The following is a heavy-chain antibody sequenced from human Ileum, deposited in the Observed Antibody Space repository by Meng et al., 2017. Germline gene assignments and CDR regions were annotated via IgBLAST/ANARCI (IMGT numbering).Heavy chain of an antibody. Sequence: VTRSASVPGLVLPSQALSLTCTVSGASLRTTGYYCSWIRQHPGKGLEWIGFIKYSGSTNYNPSLESRVTIAVDTSSNQLSLKLRSVTAADTAVFYCARAPQYSSSWFLIYYFDLWGQGTMVTVSS. J-gene: IGHJ4*02. D-gene: IGHD6-13*01. CDR2: IKYSGST. CDR1: GASLRTTGYY. CDR3: ARAPQYSSSWFLIYYFDL. V-gene: IGHV4-31*03.